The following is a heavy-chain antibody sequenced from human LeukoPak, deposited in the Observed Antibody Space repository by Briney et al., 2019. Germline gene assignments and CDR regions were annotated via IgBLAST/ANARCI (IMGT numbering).Heavy chain of an antibody. CDR2: ISHDGSNK. CDR3: AKDYFDSSGYYYVGDY. V-gene: IGHV3-30*18. D-gene: IGHD3-22*01. Sequence: GRSLRLSCAASGFIFSSYGMHWVRQAPGKGLEWVAVISHDGSNKYYADSVKGRFTISRDNSRNTLYLQMTSLRAEDTAVYYCAKDYFDSSGYYYVGDYWGQGTLVTVSS. J-gene: IGHJ4*02. CDR1: GFIFSSYG.